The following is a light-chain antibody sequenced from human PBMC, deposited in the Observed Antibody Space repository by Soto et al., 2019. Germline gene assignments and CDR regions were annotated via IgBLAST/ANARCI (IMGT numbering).Light chain of an antibody. CDR2: DAS. CDR3: QQYNSYSRGT. J-gene: IGKJ1*01. CDR1: QSISSW. V-gene: IGKV1-5*01. Sequence: DIQMTQSPSTLSASVGDGVTITCRASQSISSWLAWYQQKPGKAPNLLIYDASSLESGVPSRFRGSGSRTESTLTISSLQPDDFATYYCQQYNSYSRGTFGQGTKVDIK.